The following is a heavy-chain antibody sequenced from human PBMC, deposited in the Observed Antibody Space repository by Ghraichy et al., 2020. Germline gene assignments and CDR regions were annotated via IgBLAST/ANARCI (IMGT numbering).Heavy chain of an antibody. V-gene: IGHV3-23*01. Sequence: GGSLRLSCAASGFTFSSYAMRWVRQAPGKGLECVSAISGNGGIKYYADSVRGRFTISRDNSKNTVFLQMNSLRVEDTAVYYCANNGTRITYQFNMDVWGQGTTVTVS. D-gene: IGHD2-2*01. J-gene: IGHJ6*02. CDR2: ISGNGGIK. CDR3: ANNGTRITYQFNMDV. CDR1: GFTFSSYA.